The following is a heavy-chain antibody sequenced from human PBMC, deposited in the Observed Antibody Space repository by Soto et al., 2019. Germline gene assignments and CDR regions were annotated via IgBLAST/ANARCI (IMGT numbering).Heavy chain of an antibody. D-gene: IGHD5-18*01. CDR2: IYSAGGT. J-gene: IGHJ4*02. CDR1: GLTVSSSY. V-gene: IGHV3-53*01. Sequence: PGGSLRLSCAASGLTVSSSYMSWVRQAPGKGLQWVSVIYSAGGTYYANSVKGRFTISRDISTNMVYLQMSSLTDEDTAVYYCARAREPEYSSAISFDIWGQGA. CDR3: ARAREPEYSSAISFDI.